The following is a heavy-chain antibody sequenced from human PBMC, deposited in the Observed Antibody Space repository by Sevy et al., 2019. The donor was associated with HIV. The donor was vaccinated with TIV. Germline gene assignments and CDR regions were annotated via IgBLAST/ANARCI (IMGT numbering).Heavy chain of an antibody. J-gene: IGHJ4*02. D-gene: IGHD7-27*01. CDR1: GGSISSSSYY. V-gene: IGHV4-39*01. Sequence: SETLSLTCTVSGGSISSSSYYWGWIRQPPGKGLEWIGSIYYSGSTYYNPSLKSRVTISGDTSKNQFSLKLSSVTAADTAVYYCARQAVANWGGHFDYWGQGTLVTVSS. CDR2: IYYSGST. CDR3: ARQAVANWGGHFDY.